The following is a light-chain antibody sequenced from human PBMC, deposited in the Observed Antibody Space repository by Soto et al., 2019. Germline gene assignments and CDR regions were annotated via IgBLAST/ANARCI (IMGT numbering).Light chain of an antibody. J-gene: IGLJ3*02. Sequence: QSVLTQPASVSGSPGQSITISCTGTSSDVGAYNYVSWYQQHPGQAPKLMIYNVSNRPSGVSNRFSGSKSGNTASLTISGLQAEDEADYYCSSYATTGTVVFGGGTKLTVL. CDR1: SSDVGAYNY. CDR2: NVS. CDR3: SSYATTGTVV. V-gene: IGLV2-14*03.